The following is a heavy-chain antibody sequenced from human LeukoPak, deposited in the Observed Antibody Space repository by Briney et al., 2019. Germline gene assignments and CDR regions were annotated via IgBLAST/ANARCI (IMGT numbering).Heavy chain of an antibody. Sequence: SETLSLTCSVSGGSIGTYYWSWIRQPPGKGLEWIGYIYYSGSTNYNPSLKSRVTISVDTSKNQFSLKLSSVTAADTAVYYCARVRQQLDDNWFDPWGQGTLVTVSS. CDR1: GGSIGTYY. J-gene: IGHJ5*02. CDR3: ARVRQQLDDNWFDP. V-gene: IGHV4-59*01. D-gene: IGHD6-13*01. CDR2: IYYSGST.